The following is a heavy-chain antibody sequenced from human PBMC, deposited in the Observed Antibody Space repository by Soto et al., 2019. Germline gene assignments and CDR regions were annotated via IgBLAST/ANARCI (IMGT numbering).Heavy chain of an antibody. D-gene: IGHD3-22*01. J-gene: IGHJ4*02. CDR3: ARQYYYDSSAYPN. V-gene: IGHV5-51*01. CDR1: GYSFISYW. Sequence: GESLKISCKGSGYSFISYWIAWVRQRPGKGLEWMGSIFPAAFDTRYSPSFQGQVTISVDTSISTAYLQWGRLEASDTAIYYCARQYYYDSSAYPNWGQGTQVTVSS. CDR2: IFPAAFDT.